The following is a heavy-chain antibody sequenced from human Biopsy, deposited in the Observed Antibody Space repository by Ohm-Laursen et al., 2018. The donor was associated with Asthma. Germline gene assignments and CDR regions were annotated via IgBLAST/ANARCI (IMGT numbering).Heavy chain of an antibody. CDR1: RFAIYSRDHH. Sequence: SDTLSLTCSVSRFAIYSRDHHWSWLRRTPGKGLMLLGFGFYSGSTFYNPSFRGRISISVDSSKNQFSLRLRSVTAADTAVYFSARVQSYDDIHYGMDVWGQGTTVTVS. D-gene: IGHD3-16*01. V-gene: IGHV4-30-4*02. J-gene: IGHJ6*02. CDR3: ARVQSYDDIHYGMDV. CDR2: GFYSGST.